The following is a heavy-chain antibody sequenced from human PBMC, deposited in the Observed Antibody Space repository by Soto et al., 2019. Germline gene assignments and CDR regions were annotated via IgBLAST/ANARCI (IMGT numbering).Heavy chain of an antibody. J-gene: IGHJ4*02. Sequence: GASVKVSCKASGYTFTSYAMHWVRQAPGQRLEWMGWINAGNGNTKYSQKFQGRVTITRDTSASTAYMELSSLRSEDTAVYYCARPYGSGSYLGYFDYWGQGTLVTVSS. V-gene: IGHV1-3*01. CDR2: INAGNGNT. CDR3: ARPYGSGSYLGYFDY. D-gene: IGHD3-10*01. CDR1: GYTFTSYA.